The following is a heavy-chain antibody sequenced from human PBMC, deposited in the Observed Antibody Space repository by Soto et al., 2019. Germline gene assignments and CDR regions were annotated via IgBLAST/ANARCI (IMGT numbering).Heavy chain of an antibody. D-gene: IGHD6-19*01. J-gene: IGHJ6*03. Sequence: PSETLSLTCAVYGGSFSGYYWSWIRQPPGKGLEWIGEINHSGSTNYNPSLKSRVTISVDTSKNQFSLKLSSVTAADTAVYYCARVGSGWYRPYYYYYMDVWGKGTTVTVSS. CDR1: GGSFSGYY. V-gene: IGHV4-34*01. CDR2: INHSGST. CDR3: ARVGSGWYRPYYYYYMDV.